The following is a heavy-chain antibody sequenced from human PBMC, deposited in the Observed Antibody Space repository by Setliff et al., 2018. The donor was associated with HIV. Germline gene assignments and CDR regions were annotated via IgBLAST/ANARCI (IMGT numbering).Heavy chain of an antibody. D-gene: IGHD3-9*01. CDR2: INPSGGST. J-gene: IGHJ4*02. V-gene: IGHV1-46*01. Sequence: ASVKVSCKTSGYAFTSFQLHWVRQAPGQGLEWLGGINPSGGSTSYSEKFRGRATMTRDTSRSTVYMELSSLRFDDTAVYYCARVPILRYASPVDMWGQGTLVTVSS. CDR1: GYAFTSFQ. CDR3: ARVPILRYASPVDM.